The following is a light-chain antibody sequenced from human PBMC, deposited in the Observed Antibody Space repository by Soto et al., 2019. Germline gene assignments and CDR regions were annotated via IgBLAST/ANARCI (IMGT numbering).Light chain of an antibody. CDR3: QQYKDYST. Sequence: DIQMTQSPSTLSASVGDRVSITCRASQNVNRWLAWYQQKPGKAPNLLIYDVSTLESGVPSRFSGSGSETVFTLTISSLQPDDFATYYCQQYKDYSTFGKGTKVEVK. CDR1: QNVNRW. J-gene: IGKJ1*01. CDR2: DVS. V-gene: IGKV1-5*01.